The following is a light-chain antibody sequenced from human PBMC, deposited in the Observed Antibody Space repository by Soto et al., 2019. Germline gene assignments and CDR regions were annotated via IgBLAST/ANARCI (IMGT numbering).Light chain of an antibody. V-gene: IGLV2-11*01. CDR1: NSDVGGYNS. J-gene: IGLJ2*01. Sequence: QSVLTQPRSVSGSPGQSVTISCTGTNSDVGGYNSVSWYQQLPGKAPKLIIYEGTKRPSEISDRFSGSESDTTASLIISGLQPEDEADYYCSSYAGSSARVVFGGGTKLTVL. CDR3: SSYAGSSARVV. CDR2: EGT.